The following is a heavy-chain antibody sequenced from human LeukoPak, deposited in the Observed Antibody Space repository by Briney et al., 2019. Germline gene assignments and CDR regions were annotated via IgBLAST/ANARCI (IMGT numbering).Heavy chain of an antibody. D-gene: IGHD2-2*02. J-gene: IGHJ4*02. CDR3: ARGRGRYCSSTSCYNKVRPFDY. Sequence: PSETLSLTCAVYGGSFSGYYWSWIRQPPGKGLEWIGEINHSGSTNYNPSLKSRVTISVDTSKNQFSLKLSSVTAADTAVYYCARGRGRYCSSTSCYNKVRPFDYWGQGTLSPSPQ. CDR2: INHSGST. V-gene: IGHV4-34*01. CDR1: GGSFSGYY.